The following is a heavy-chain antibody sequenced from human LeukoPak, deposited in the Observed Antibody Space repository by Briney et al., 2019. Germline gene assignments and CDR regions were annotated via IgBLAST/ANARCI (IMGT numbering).Heavy chain of an antibody. Sequence: PGGSLRLSCEGSGFRFINFEMNWVRQAPGKGLAWVSIIYSGGSTYYADSVKGRFTISRDNSKNTLFLQMNSLRAEDTAVYYCAGGRWLAAADHWGQGTLVTVSS. D-gene: IGHD6-13*01. CDR1: GFRFINFE. J-gene: IGHJ4*02. CDR2: IYSGGST. V-gene: IGHV3-66*01. CDR3: AGGRWLAAADH.